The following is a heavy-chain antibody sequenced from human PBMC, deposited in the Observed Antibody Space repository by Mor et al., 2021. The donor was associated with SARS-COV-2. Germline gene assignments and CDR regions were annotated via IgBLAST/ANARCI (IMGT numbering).Heavy chain of an antibody. Sequence: YNPSLKSRVTIKVYTSKKQFSRKLSSVTAADTAVYYCASGGNLAHSDYWGLGTLVTVSS. D-gene: IGHD3-16*01. CDR3: ASGGNLAHSDY. J-gene: IGHJ4*02. V-gene: IGHV4-30-2*05.